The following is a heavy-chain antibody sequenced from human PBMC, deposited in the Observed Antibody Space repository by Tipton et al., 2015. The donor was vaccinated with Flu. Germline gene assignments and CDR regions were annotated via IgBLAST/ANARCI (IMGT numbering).Heavy chain of an antibody. J-gene: IGHJ3*02. CDR3: AREGLYGSGSYSAFDI. CDR1: GFTFSSYE. D-gene: IGHD3-10*01. CDR2: ITPSGVNK. V-gene: IGHV3-48*03. Sequence: SLRLSCVASGFTFSSYEMNWVRQAPGKGLEWVSYITPSGVNKYYADSVRGRFTVSRDNAKNSLYLQMNSLRAEDTAVYYCAREGLYGSGSYSAFDIWGQGTMVTVSS.